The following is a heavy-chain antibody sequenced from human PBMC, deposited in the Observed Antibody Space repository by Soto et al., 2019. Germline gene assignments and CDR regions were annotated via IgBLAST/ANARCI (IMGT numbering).Heavy chain of an antibody. J-gene: IGHJ3*02. CDR3: TTPDLVASGDT. D-gene: IGHD2-8*02. Sequence: TSETLSLTCAVSGGSISSGGYSWSWIRQPPGKGLEWIGYMYHSGSTYYNPSLKSRVTISIDRSKNQFSLKLSSVTAADTGVYYCTTPDLVASGDTWGQGTMVTVSS. CDR2: MYHSGST. V-gene: IGHV4-30-2*01. CDR1: GGSISSGGYS.